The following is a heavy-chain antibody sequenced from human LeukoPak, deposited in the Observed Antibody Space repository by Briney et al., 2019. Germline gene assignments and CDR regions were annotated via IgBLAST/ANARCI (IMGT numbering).Heavy chain of an antibody. CDR2: IWYDGSNK. V-gene: IGHV3-33*06. J-gene: IGHJ6*03. CDR3: AKGNGGYYYYTDV. D-gene: IGHD3-16*01. CDR1: GFTFSNYG. Sequence: PGGSLRLSCAASGFTFSNYGMQWVRQAPGKGLEWVAIIWYDGSNKYYADSVKGRFTISRDNSKNTLYLQMNSLRAEDTAVYYCAKGNGGYYYYTDVWGKGTTVTVSS.